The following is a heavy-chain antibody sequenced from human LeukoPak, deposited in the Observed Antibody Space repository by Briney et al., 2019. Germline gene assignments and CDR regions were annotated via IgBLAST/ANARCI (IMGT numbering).Heavy chain of an antibody. CDR2: IYYSGST. D-gene: IGHD2-2*01. V-gene: IGHV4-59*05. CDR1: GGSVSSYY. Sequence: SETLSLTCSVSGGSVSSYYWSWIRQSPGQGLEWIGSIYYSGSTYYNPSLKSRVTISVDTSKNQFSLKLSSVTAADTAVYYCAKTTRGVVVPAAIKLWGQGTLVTVSS. J-gene: IGHJ4*02. CDR3: AKTTRGVVVPAAIKL.